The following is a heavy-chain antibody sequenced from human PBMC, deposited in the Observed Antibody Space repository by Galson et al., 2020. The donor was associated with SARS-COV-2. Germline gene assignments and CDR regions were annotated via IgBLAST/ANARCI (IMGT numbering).Heavy chain of an antibody. CDR1: GFTFSDHA. D-gene: IGHD6-19*01. J-gene: IGHJ4*02. CDR2: IFFDGSEK. Sequence: GGSLRLYCAASGFTFSDHAMHWVRQAPGKGLEWVAQIFFDGSEKYYGDSVRGRFTSSRDSSKNTVYLQMNNLRVDDTAVYYCARDGQSSRGWAFDYWGQGTLRTVSA. CDR3: ARDGQSSRGWAFDY. V-gene: IGHV3-33*01.